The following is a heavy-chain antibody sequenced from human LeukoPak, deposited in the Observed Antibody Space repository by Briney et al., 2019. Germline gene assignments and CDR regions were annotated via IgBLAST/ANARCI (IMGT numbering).Heavy chain of an antibody. D-gene: IGHD3-16*01. CDR2: INHSGST. CDR3: VRPSYQLGLGNWFDS. Sequence: SETLSLTCSVSGVSVSGTSLFCAWIRQPPGRGLEWIGTINHSGSTYQNPSLKTRVNMSVDTSKNQFSLKLTSVTAADTAVYYCVRPSYQLGLGNWFDSWGQGTLVTVSS. V-gene: IGHV4-39*01. J-gene: IGHJ5*01. CDR1: GVSVSGTSLF.